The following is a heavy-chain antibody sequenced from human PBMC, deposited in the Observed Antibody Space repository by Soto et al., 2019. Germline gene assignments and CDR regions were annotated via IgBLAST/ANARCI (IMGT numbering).Heavy chain of an antibody. CDR2: TYYRSKWYN. CDR1: GDSVSSNSAA. J-gene: IGHJ6*02. CDR3: ARDPAGDTAMGRVYYYYGMDV. V-gene: IGHV6-1*01. Sequence: SQTLSLTCAISGDSVSSNSAAWNWIRQSPSRGLEWLGRTYYRSKWYNDYAVSVKSRITINPDTSKNQFSLQLNSVTPEDTAVYYGARDPAGDTAMGRVYYYYGMDVWGQGTTVTVSS. D-gene: IGHD5-18*01.